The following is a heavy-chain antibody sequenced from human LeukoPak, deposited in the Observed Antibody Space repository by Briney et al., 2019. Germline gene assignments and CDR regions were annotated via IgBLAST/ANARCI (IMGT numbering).Heavy chain of an antibody. CDR2: IKQDGSVK. V-gene: IGHV3-7*01. CDR1: GFTFSSYW. D-gene: IGHD5-18*01. CDR3: ARVYAIQLWRTDVGKFDY. J-gene: IGHJ4*02. Sequence: GGSLRLSCAASGFTFSSYWMSWVRQAPGKGLEWVANIKQDGSVKYYVDSVKGRFTISRDNAKNSLYLQMNSLRAEDTAVYYCARVYAIQLWRTDVGKFDYWGQGTLVTVSS.